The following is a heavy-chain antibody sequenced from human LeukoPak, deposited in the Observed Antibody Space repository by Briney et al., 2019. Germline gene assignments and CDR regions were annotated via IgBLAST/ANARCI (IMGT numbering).Heavy chain of an antibody. CDR2: IYPGDSDT. Sequence: GESLKISCKGSGYSFTNYWIGWVRQMPGKGLEWMGIIYPGDSDTRYSPSFQGQVTISADKSISTAYLQWSSLKAADTAMYYCARPAGTTAQQFDHWGQGTLVTVSS. CDR1: GYSFTNYW. D-gene: IGHD1-1*01. CDR3: ARPAGTTAQQFDH. V-gene: IGHV5-51*01. J-gene: IGHJ4*02.